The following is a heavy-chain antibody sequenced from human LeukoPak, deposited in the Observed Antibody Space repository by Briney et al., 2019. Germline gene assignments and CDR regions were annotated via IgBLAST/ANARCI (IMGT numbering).Heavy chain of an antibody. Sequence: GGSLRLSCAASGFTFSSYGMHWVRQAPGKGLEWVAFIRYDGSNKYYADSVKGRFTISRDNSKNTLYLQMNGLRAEDTAVYYCAKDYIPVVRGVIRYYFDYWGQGTLVTVSS. D-gene: IGHD3-10*01. J-gene: IGHJ4*02. CDR2: IRYDGSNK. CDR3: AKDYIPVVRGVIRYYFDY. V-gene: IGHV3-30*02. CDR1: GFTFSSYG.